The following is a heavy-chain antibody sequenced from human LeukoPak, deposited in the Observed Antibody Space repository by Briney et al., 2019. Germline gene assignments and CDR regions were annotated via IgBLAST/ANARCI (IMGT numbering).Heavy chain of an antibody. J-gene: IGHJ4*02. CDR3: ATRNLFEY. Sequence: GGSLRLSCTVSGFTFSGHWMNWVRQAPGKGLEWVATIKYDGSEKAYVDSVEGRFTISRDNSKDSLFLQMDSLRAEDTAVYYCATRNLFEYWGQGTLVTVSS. V-gene: IGHV3-7*01. CDR1: GFTFSGHW. CDR2: IKYDGSEK.